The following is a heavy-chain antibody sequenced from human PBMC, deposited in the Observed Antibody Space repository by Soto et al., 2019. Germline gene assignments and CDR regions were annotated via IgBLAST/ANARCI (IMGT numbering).Heavy chain of an antibody. J-gene: IGHJ4*02. CDR3: ARDRPYSSSWYLEY. Sequence: QVHLVESGGGVVRPGGSLRLSCAASGFTFSTHAMHWVRQAPGKGLEWVALISYDGTTKYYADSVKGRFTISRDNSKNTLYLQMNSLRGEDMAIYYCARDRPYSSSWYLEYWGQGTLVTVSS. CDR2: ISYDGTTK. D-gene: IGHD6-13*01. CDR1: GFTFSTHA. V-gene: IGHV3-30-3*01.